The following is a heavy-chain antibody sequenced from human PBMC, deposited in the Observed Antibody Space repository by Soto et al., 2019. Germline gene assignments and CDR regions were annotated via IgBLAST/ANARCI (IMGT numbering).Heavy chain of an antibody. CDR2: ISWNSGSI. V-gene: IGHV3-9*01. Sequence: EVQLVESGGGLVQPGRSLRLSCAASGFTFDDYAMHWLRQAPGKGLEWVSGISWNSGSIGYADSVKGRLTISRDNAKNSLYLQMNSLRAEDTALYYCAKDTHPVAGAFDYWGQGTLVTVSS. J-gene: IGHJ4*02. CDR3: AKDTHPVAGAFDY. D-gene: IGHD6-19*01. CDR1: GFTFDDYA.